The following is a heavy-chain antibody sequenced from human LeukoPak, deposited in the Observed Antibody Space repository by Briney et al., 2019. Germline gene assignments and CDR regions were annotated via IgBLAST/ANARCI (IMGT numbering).Heavy chain of an antibody. CDR2: ISGNYDNP. V-gene: IGHV1-18*01. CDR3: ARGDGGNPWDAFDI. CDR1: GYTFSKFG. D-gene: IGHD4-23*01. J-gene: IGHJ3*02. Sequence: ASVKVSCKASGYTFSKFGIAWVRQAPEQGLEWMGWISGNYDNPQSAQDLQGRVTVTTDRSTSTAYMELRSLRHDDTAVYYCARGDGGNPWDAFDIWGQGTMVTVSS.